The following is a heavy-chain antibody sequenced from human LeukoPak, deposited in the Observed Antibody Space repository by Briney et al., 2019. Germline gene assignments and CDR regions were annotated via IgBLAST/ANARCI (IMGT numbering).Heavy chain of an antibody. CDR3: ARDGSSWSNWLAP. D-gene: IGHD6-13*01. CDR2: INSDGSST. CDR1: GFTFSSHW. Sequence: PGGSLRLSCAASGFTFSSHWMHWVRQVPGKGLVWVSRINSDGSSTSYADSVKGRFTISRDNANNTLYLQMNSLRAEDTAIYYCARDGSSWSNWLAPRGQGTLVTVSS. V-gene: IGHV3-74*01. J-gene: IGHJ5*02.